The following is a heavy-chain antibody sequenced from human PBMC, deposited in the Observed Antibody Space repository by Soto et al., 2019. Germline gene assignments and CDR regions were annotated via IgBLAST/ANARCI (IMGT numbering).Heavy chain of an antibody. Sequence: GGSLRLSCAASGFTFSSYGMHWVRQAPGKGLEWVAVISYDGSNKYYADSVKGRFTISRDNSKNTLYLQMNSLRAEDTAVYYCAKDLAHYFDYWGQGTLVTVSS. CDR1: GFTFSSYG. J-gene: IGHJ4*02. CDR2: ISYDGSNK. CDR3: AKDLAHYFDY. V-gene: IGHV3-30*18.